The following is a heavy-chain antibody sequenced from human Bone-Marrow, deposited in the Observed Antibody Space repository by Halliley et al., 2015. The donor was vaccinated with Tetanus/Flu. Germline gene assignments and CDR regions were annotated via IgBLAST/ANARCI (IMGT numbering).Heavy chain of an antibody. CDR2: SSASNGNT. D-gene: IGHD5-18*01. V-gene: IGHV1-18*01. J-gene: IGHJ4*02. Sequence: GWSSASNGNTKYAQKVQGRVTMTTDTSTSSAYMGLRSLRSDATAIYYWARNPPANAALVFDYWGQGTLVTVSS. CDR3: ARNPPANAALVFDY.